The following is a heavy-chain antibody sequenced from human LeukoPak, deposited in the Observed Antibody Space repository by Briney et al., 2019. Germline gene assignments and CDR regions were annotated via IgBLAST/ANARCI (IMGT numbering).Heavy chain of an antibody. CDR3: AKDLLSGTIMSAFDI. CDR2: ISGGGDTT. Sequence: GGSLRLSCVASGFSFSTYAMNWIRKCPGKGLEWVSIISGGGDTTYYADSVKGRSTISRDNSKNTLYLQMNSLRAEDTAVYYCAKDLLSGTIMSAFDIWGLGTVVTVSS. V-gene: IGHV3-23*01. D-gene: IGHD3-10*01. J-gene: IGHJ3*02. CDR1: GFSFSTYA.